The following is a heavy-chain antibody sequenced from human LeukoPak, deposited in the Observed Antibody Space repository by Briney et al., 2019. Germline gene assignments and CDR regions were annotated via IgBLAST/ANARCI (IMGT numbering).Heavy chain of an antibody. Sequence: VASVKVSCKASGYTFTSYGISWVRQAPGQGLEWMGWISAYNGNTNYAQKFQGRVTMTTDTSTSTAYMELRSLRSDDTAVYYCARPLGAVYSSGWFDPWGQGTLVTVSS. CDR3: ARPLGAVYSSGWFDP. D-gene: IGHD6-19*01. V-gene: IGHV1-18*01. CDR2: ISAYNGNT. J-gene: IGHJ5*02. CDR1: GYTFTSYG.